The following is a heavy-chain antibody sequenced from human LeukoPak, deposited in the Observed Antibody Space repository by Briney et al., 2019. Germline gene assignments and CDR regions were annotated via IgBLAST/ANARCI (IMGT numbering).Heavy chain of an antibody. CDR1: GFTFSNAW. V-gene: IGHV3-15*01. J-gene: IGHJ4*02. Sequence: PGGSLRPSCAASGFTFSNAWMSWVRQAPGKGLEWVGRIKSKTDGGTTDYAAPVKGRFTISRDDSKNTLYLQMNSLKTEDTAVYYCTTARPYYYDSSGYYYFFDYWGQGTLVTVSS. CDR2: IKSKTDGGTT. CDR3: TTARPYYYDSSGYYYFFDY. D-gene: IGHD3-22*01.